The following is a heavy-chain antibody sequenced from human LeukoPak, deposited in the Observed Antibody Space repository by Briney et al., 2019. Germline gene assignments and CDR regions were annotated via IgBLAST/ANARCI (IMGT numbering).Heavy chain of an antibody. D-gene: IGHD6-13*01. V-gene: IGHV4-59*01. Sequence: KASETLSLTCTVSGGSMSGYFWGWIRQPPGKGLEWIGYIYYSGSTNYNPSLKSRVTISVDTSKNQFSLKLSSVTAADTAVYYCARSITSSWYGDFQHWGQGTLVTVSS. CDR1: GGSMSGYF. J-gene: IGHJ1*01. CDR2: IYYSGST. CDR3: ARSITSSWYGDFQH.